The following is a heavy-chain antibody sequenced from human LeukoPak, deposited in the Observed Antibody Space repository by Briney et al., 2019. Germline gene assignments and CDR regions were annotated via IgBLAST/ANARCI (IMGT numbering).Heavy chain of an antibody. CDR3: ARHFLGELPDMDV. J-gene: IGHJ6*02. Sequence: PGESLKISCKGSGYSFTSYWIGWVRQMPGKGLEWMGIIYPSDSYTKYSPSFQGHVTISGDESISTAYLQWSSLKASDTAMYYCARHFLGELPDMDVWGQGTTVTVSS. V-gene: IGHV5-51*01. CDR2: IYPSDSYT. D-gene: IGHD1-26*01. CDR1: GYSFTSYW.